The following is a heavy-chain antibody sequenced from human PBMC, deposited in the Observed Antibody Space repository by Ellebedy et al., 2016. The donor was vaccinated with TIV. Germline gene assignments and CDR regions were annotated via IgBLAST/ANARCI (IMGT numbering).Heavy chain of an antibody. CDR3: VREGVQRGFDI. J-gene: IGHJ3*02. CDR1: AFGFSTYT. Sequence: PGGSLRLSCAASAFGFSTYTMNWVRQASGKGLEWVSSISSSSYYIYYADSVKGRFTISRDNSRNSVYVQMSSLRAEDTAVYYCVREGVQRGFDIWGQGTMVTVSS. V-gene: IGHV3-21*01. D-gene: IGHD1-1*01. CDR2: ISSSSYYI.